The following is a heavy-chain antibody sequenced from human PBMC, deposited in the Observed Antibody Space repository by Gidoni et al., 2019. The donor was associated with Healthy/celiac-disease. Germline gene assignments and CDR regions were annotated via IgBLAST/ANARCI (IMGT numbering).Heavy chain of an antibody. CDR1: GFTFDDYA. Sequence: EVQLVESGGGLVQPGRSLRLSCAASGFTFDDYAMHWVRQAPGKGLEWVSGISWNRGSIGYADSVKGRFTISRDNAKNSLYLQMNSLRAEDTALYYCAKDRRGVGGFWGPDYWGQGTLVTVSS. CDR2: ISWNRGSI. D-gene: IGHD3-16*01. J-gene: IGHJ4*02. V-gene: IGHV3-9*01. CDR3: AKDRRGVGGFWGPDY.